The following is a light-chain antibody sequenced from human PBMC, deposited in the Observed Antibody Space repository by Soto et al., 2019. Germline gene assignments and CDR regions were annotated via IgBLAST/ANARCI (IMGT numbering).Light chain of an antibody. CDR3: QQSYSTPFL. CDR1: QSISSY. V-gene: IGKV1-39*01. CDR2: AAS. J-gene: IGKJ3*01. Sequence: DIQMTQSPSSLSASVGDRVTITCRASQSISSYLNWYQQKPGKAPKLLIYAASSLQSGVPSRSSGSGSGTDFTLTISSLQPEDFATYYCQQSYSTPFLFGPGTKVDIK.